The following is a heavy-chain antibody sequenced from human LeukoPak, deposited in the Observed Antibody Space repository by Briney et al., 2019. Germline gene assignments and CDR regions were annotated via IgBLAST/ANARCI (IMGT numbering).Heavy chain of an antibody. Sequence: GGSLRLSCAASGFTFSSYAMHWVRQAPGKGLEWVAVISYDGSNKYYADSVKGRFTISRDNSKNTLYLQMNSLRAEDTAVYYCARDSGLRYFDWLMRIWGQGTMVTVSS. CDR2: ISYDGSNK. V-gene: IGHV3-30-3*01. D-gene: IGHD3-9*01. CDR3: ARDSGLRYFDWLMRI. CDR1: GFTFSSYA. J-gene: IGHJ3*02.